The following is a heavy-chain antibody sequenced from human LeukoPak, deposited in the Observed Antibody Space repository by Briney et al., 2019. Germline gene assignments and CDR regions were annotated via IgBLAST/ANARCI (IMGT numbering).Heavy chain of an antibody. D-gene: IGHD3-10*01. V-gene: IGHV4-59*01. CDR2: IYYSGST. CDR3: AREGYGSGSYFDY. J-gene: IGHJ4*02. Sequence: PSETLSLTCTVSGGSISSYYWSWIRQPPGKGPEWIGYIYYSGSTNYNPSLKSRVTISVDTSKNQFSLKLSSVTAADTAVYYCAREGYGSGSYFDYWGQGTLVTVSS. CDR1: GGSISSYY.